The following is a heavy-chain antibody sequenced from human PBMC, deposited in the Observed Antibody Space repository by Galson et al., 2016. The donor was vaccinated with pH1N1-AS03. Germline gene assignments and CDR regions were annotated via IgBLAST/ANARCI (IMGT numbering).Heavy chain of an antibody. CDR3: ARGRGYHLRDTTDY. D-gene: IGHD1-26*01. Sequence: SVKVSCKASGGTFNSNAISWVRQAPGQGLEWMGGIIAIFRTTIYAQKFQGRVTITADEFMRTVNMGLSSLTSEDTAVYYRARGRGYHLRDTTDYWGLGTLVTVSS. J-gene: IGHJ4*02. CDR1: GGTFNSNA. CDR2: IIAIFRTT. V-gene: IGHV1-69*13.